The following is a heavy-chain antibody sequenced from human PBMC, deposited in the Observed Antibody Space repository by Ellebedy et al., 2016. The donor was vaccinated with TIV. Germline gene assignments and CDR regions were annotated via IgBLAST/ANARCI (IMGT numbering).Heavy chain of an antibody. CDR1: GFTFSSYE. Sequence: GESLKISCAASGFTFSSYEMNWVRQAPGKGLEWVSYISSSGSTIYYADSVKGRFTISRDNAKNSLYLQMNSLSAEDTAVYYCARDLFLGIAAAGSYYYYGMDVWGQGTTVTVSS. J-gene: IGHJ6*02. CDR2: ISSSGSTI. CDR3: ARDLFLGIAAAGSYYYYGMDV. V-gene: IGHV3-48*03. D-gene: IGHD6-13*01.